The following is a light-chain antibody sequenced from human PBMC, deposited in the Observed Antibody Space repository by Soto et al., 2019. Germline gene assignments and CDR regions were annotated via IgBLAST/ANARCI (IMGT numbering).Light chain of an antibody. CDR2: AAS. J-gene: IGKJ1*01. CDR3: QQYYSFPRT. V-gene: IGKV1-39*01. CDR1: QSISSN. Sequence: IQMTQSPASLAASLGDRVTITCRASQSISSNLNWYQQKPGKGPKFLIYAASSLESGVPSRFRGSGSGTEFTLTISGLQPDDFAPYYCQQYYSFPRTFGQGTKVDIK.